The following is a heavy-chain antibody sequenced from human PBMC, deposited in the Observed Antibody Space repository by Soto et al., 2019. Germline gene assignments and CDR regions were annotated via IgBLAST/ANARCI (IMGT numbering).Heavy chain of an antibody. CDR3: ARDRGLLWFGMGRSFFDY. D-gene: IGHD3-10*01. Sequence: HPGGSLRLSCAASGFTFSSYGMHWVRQAPGKGLEWVAVIWYDGSNKYYADSVKGRFTISRDNSKNTLYLQMNSLRAEDTAVYYCARDRGLLWFGMGRSFFDYWGQGTLVTVSS. V-gene: IGHV3-33*01. CDR2: IWYDGSNK. CDR1: GFTFSSYG. J-gene: IGHJ4*02.